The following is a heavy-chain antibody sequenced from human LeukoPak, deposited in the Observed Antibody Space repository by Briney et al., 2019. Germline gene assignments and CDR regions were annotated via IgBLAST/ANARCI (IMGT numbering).Heavy chain of an antibody. V-gene: IGHV3-7*01. Sequence: GGSLRLSCAASGFSLSNYWMNWVRQAPGRGLEWVANIKQDGSERNYVDSVKGRFSISRDNAKDSLILQMNSLRDEDTAVYYCARGVWAPFDSWGQGTLVSVSS. J-gene: IGHJ4*02. D-gene: IGHD7-27*01. CDR3: ARGVWAPFDS. CDR1: GFSLSNYW. CDR2: IKQDGSER.